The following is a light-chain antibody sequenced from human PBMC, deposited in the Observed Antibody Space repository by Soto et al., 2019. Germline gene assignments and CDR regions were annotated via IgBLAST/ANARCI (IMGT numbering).Light chain of an antibody. Sequence: DIQMTQSPSTLSASIGDTVTITCRANQSISSWLDWYQQKPGKAPKLLISEGSSLESGVPSRFSGSGSGTEFTLTISSLQPDDLATYYCQQYNSSPLTFGGGTKVDIK. V-gene: IGKV1-5*01. CDR3: QQYNSSPLT. CDR1: QSISSW. CDR2: EGS. J-gene: IGKJ4*01.